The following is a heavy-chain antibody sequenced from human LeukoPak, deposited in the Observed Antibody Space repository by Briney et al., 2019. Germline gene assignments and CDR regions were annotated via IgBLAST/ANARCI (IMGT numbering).Heavy chain of an antibody. CDR2: ISYDGSNK. CDR1: GFTFSSYA. J-gene: IGHJ5*02. D-gene: IGHD5-18*01. V-gene: IGHV3-30-3*01. CDR3: ARDSGYSYGFP. Sequence: GGSLRLSCAASGFTFSSYAMHWVRQAPGKGLEWVAVISYDGSNKYYADSVKGRFTISRDNSKNTLYLQMNSLRAEDTAVYYCARDSGYSYGFPWGQGTLVTVSS.